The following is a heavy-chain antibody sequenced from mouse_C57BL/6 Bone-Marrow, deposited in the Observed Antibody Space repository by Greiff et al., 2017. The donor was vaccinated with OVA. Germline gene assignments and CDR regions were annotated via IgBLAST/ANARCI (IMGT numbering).Heavy chain of an antibody. CDR3: ARLRGDY. J-gene: IGHJ2*01. Sequence: QVQLQQPGTELVKPGASVKLSCKASGYTFTSYWMHWVKLRPGQGLEWIGAINTSYGGTNYNEKFKSKTTLTVDKSSSTAYMHLSSLTSADSAVYYFARLRGDYWGQGTTLTVSS. V-gene: IGHV1-53*01. CDR2: INTSYGGT. D-gene: IGHD2-12*01. CDR1: GYTFTSYW.